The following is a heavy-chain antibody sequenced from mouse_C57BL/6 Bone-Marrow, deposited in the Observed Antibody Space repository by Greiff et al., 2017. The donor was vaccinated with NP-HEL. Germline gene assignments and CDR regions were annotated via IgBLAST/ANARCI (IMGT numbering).Heavy chain of an antibody. CDR2: IDPENGDT. CDR3: TTDYGSRTRGVYYFDY. V-gene: IGHV14-4*01. J-gene: IGHJ2*01. D-gene: IGHD1-1*01. CDR1: GFNIKDDY. Sequence: VQLKESGAELVRPGASVKLSCTASGFNIKDDYMHWVKQRPEQGLEWIGWIDPENGDTEYASKFQGKATITADTSSNTAYLQLSSLTSEDTAVYYCTTDYGSRTRGVYYFDYWGQGTTLTVSS.